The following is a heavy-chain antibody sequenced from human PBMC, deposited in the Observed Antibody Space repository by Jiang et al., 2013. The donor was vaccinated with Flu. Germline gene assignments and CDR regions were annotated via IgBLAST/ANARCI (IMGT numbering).Heavy chain of an antibody. CDR2: INAGNGNT. Sequence: SVKVSCKASGYTFTSYAMHWVRQAPGQRLEWMGWINAGNGNTKYSQKFQGRVTITRDTSASTAYMELSSLRSEDTAVYYCAAGYSYGGSFFDYWGQGTLVTVSS. D-gene: IGHD5-18*01. J-gene: IGHJ4*02. CDR3: AAGYSYGGSFFDY. CDR1: GYTFTSYA. V-gene: IGHV1-3*01.